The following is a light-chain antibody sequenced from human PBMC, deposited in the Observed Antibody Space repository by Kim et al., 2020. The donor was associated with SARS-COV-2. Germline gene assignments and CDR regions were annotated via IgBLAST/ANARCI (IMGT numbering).Light chain of an antibody. J-gene: IGLJ2*01. V-gene: IGLV3-1*01. Sequence: SETPGQTASMTCSGDKLGDKYACWYQQKPGQSPVVVIYQDSKRPSGIPERFSGSNSGNTATLTISGTQAMDEADYYCQAWDSSTAVFGGGTQLTVL. CDR2: QDS. CDR1: KLGDKY. CDR3: QAWDSSTAV.